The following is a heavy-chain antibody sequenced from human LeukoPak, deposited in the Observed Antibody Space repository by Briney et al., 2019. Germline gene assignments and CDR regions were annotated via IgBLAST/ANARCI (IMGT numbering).Heavy chain of an antibody. V-gene: IGHV3-20*04. CDR1: GFSFEDYG. J-gene: IGHJ5*02. CDR3: ARTGTSVPDRFDP. Sequence: GGSLRLSCAASGFSFEDYGMSWVRQAPGMGLEWVSYINWNGGRTGYADSVKGRFTISRDNAKDSLYLQMNSLRAEDTAFYFCARTGTSVPDRFDPWGQGTLVTVSS. D-gene: IGHD1-1*01. CDR2: INWNGGRT.